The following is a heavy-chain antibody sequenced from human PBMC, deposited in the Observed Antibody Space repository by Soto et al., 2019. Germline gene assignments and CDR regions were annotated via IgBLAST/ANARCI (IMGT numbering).Heavy chain of an antibody. V-gene: IGHV1-69*01. J-gene: IGHJ6*02. CDR3: ARSQGGSSSLDIYYYYYYGMDV. CDR1: GGTFSTYA. Sequence: QVQLVQSGAEVKKPGSSVKVSCKAPGGTFSTYAISWVRQAPGQGLEWMGGVIPIFGTPKYAQKFQGRVTITADEYTSTGYMEVRSLRSEDTAVYYCARSQGGSSSLDIYYYYYYGMDVWGQGTTVTVSS. CDR2: VIPIFGTP. D-gene: IGHD2-15*01.